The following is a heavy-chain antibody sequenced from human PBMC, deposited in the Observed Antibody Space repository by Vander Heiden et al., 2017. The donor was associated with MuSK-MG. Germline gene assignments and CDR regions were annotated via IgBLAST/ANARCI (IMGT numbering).Heavy chain of an antibody. V-gene: IGHV3-33*01. Sequence: QVHLMEYGGGVVQPGRSLRLSCAASGFTFSSHGMHWVRQAQGKGWEWVEAIWYDGSNKDDGDSVKGRFTISRDDSKNTLHLQLQSLRAEDTGVYDVARDPRHTMDVWCHGPTVIVYS. CDR3: ARDPRHTMDV. CDR2: IWYDGSNK. CDR1: GFTFSSHG. J-gene: IGHJ6*02.